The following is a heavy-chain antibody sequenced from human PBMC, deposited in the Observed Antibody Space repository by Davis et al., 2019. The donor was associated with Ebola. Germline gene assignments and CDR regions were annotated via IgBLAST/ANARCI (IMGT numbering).Heavy chain of an antibody. D-gene: IGHD3-3*01. CDR3: AKTFNEDGSGYRPSDY. Sequence: GGSLRLSCAASGFTFSGYGMHWVRRAPGKGLEWVANIKEDGSQTYYVDSVKGRFTISRDNTKNSLSLQMSGLRPEDTAVYYCAKTFNEDGSGYRPSDYWGQGTLVTVSS. CDR1: GFTFSGYG. J-gene: IGHJ4*02. CDR2: IKEDGSQT. V-gene: IGHV3-7*03.